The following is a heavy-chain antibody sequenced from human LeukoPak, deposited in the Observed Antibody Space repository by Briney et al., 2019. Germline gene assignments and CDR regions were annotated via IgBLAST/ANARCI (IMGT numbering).Heavy chain of an antibody. V-gene: IGHV4-59*08. D-gene: IGHD6-13*01. CDR1: GGSISSYY. CDR2: IYYSGST. CDR3: ARHSNIWYNHYFDY. Sequence: SETLSLTCTVSGGSISSYYWSWIRQPPGKGLEWIGYIYYSGSTNYNPSLKSRVTISVDTSKNQFSLKLSSVTAADTAVYYCARHSNIWYNHYFDYWGQGTLVTVSS. J-gene: IGHJ4*02.